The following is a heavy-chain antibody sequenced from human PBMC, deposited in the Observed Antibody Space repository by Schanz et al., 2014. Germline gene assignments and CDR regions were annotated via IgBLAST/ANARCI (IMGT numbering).Heavy chain of an antibody. J-gene: IGHJ3*01. D-gene: IGHD3-16*01. CDR3: TRDRGALINHNDALDL. V-gene: IGHV3-66*01. CDR2: TYLGGNT. CDR1: GFTFNSYV. Sequence: EVQLVESGGGFEQPGGSLRLSCVASGFTFNSYVMTWVRQAPGKGLEWVSVTYLGGNTDYADSVKGRFTISRDDSKNTLPLQMNSLRSEDTAVYYCTRDRGALINHNDALDLWGQGTMVSVSS.